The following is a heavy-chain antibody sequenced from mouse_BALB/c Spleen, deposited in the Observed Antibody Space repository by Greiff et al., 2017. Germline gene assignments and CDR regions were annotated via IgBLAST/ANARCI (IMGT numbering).Heavy chain of an antibody. J-gene: IGHJ4*01. CDR2: IWGGGST. V-gene: IGHV2-6-5*01. D-gene: IGHD2-1*01. CDR3: AKHEGNYVRYAMDY. CDR1: GFSLTDYG. Sequence: VKLQQSGPGLVAPSQSLSITCTVSGFSLTDYGVSWIRQPPGKGLEWLGVIWGGGSTYYNSALKSRLSISKDNSKSQVFLKMNSLQTDDTAMYYCAKHEGNYVRYAMDYWGQGTSVTVSS.